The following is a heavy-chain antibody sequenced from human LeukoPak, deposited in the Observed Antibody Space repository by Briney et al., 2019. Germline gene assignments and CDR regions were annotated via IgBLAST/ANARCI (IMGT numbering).Heavy chain of an antibody. V-gene: IGHV4-59*01. CDR1: GGSISSYY. CDR2: IYYSGST. Sequence: SETLSLTCTVSGGSISSYYWSWIRQPPGKGLEWIGYIYYSGSTNYNPSLKNRVTISVDTSKNQFSLKLSSVTAADTAVYYCARSSSSWFSPYYYYMDVWGKGTTVTISS. D-gene: IGHD6-13*01. J-gene: IGHJ6*03. CDR3: ARSSSSWFSPYYYYMDV.